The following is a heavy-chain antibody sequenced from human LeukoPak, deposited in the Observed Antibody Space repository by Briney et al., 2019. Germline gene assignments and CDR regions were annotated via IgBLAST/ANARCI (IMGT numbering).Heavy chain of an antibody. CDR3: ARDLAGHEGHPYNWFDP. J-gene: IGHJ5*02. CDR2: VHHSGVT. CDR1: GGSVNSDPFF. V-gene: IGHV4-39*07. Sequence: PSETLSLTCTVYGGSVNSDPFFWGWFRLPPGKGLEWIGSVHHSGVTDFAPSLRSRLTMSVDTARNQISLKLVSVTAADTAVYYCARDLAGHEGHPYNWFDPWSQGSLVTVSS.